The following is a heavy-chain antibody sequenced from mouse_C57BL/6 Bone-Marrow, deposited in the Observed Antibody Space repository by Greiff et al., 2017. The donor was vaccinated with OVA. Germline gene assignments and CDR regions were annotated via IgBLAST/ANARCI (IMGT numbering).Heavy chain of an antibody. CDR2: INPNYGTT. D-gene: IGHD1-1*01. Sequence: VQLQQSGPELVKPGASVKISCKASGYSFTDYNMNWVKQSHGKSLEWIGVINPNYGTTSYNQKFKGKATLTVDQSSSTAYMQHNSLTSEESAVYYCARRRFGYYGSSSYYYAMDYWGQGTSVTVSS. CDR3: ARRRFGYYGSSSYYYAMDY. J-gene: IGHJ4*01. V-gene: IGHV1-39*01. CDR1: GYSFTDYN.